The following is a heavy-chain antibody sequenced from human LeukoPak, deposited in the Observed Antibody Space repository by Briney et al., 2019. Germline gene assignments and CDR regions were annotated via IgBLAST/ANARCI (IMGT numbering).Heavy chain of an antibody. CDR3: AREPAGCISSWHAFDI. CDR2: IYYSGST. J-gene: IGHJ3*02. CDR1: GGSISSGDYY. Sequence: SQTLSLTCTVSGGSISSGDYYWSWIRQPPGKGLEWIGYIYYSGSTYYNPSLKSRVTMSVDTSKNQFSLKLSSVTAADTAVYYCAREPAGCISSWHAFDIWGQGTMVAVSS. V-gene: IGHV4-30-4*01. D-gene: IGHD6-13*01.